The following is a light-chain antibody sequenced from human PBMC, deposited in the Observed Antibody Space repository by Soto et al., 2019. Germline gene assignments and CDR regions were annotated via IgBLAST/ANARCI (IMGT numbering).Light chain of an antibody. CDR1: QSISTY. Sequence: DIQMTQSPSSLSASVGDRVTITCRASQSISTYLNWYQQKPGKAPKLLIYDASTLQSGVPLRFSGSGSGTDFALTISSLQPEDCATYYCQQYESYPITFGQGTRLEIK. V-gene: IGKV1-39*01. CDR2: DAS. CDR3: QQYESYPIT. J-gene: IGKJ5*01.